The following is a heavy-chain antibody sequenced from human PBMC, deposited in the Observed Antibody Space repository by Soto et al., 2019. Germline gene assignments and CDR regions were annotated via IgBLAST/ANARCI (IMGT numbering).Heavy chain of an antibody. J-gene: IGHJ4*02. D-gene: IGHD5-12*01. Sequence: ASVKVSCKPSGYTFISYALHWVCQAPGQRLEWMGWINAGNGDILYSQKFQGRVTFSRDTSASTAYMELSNLRSEDTAVYYCARGLRKEQFDYWGQGTPVTVSS. V-gene: IGHV1-3*01. CDR3: ARGLRKEQFDY. CDR2: INAGNGDI. CDR1: GYTFISYA.